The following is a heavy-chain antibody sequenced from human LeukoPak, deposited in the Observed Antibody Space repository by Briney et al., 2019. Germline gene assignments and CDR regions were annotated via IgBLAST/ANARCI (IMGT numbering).Heavy chain of an antibody. D-gene: IGHD2-21*02. CDR3: ARHPLTGGVTDFFDF. V-gene: IGHV3-23*01. J-gene: IGHJ4*02. CDR2: ISPSGDST. Sequence: GGSLRLSCAASGFTFSSHSMSWVRQPPGEGLEWVAAISPSGDSTTYRDSVKGQFTISRDNSRNRLYLQMNTLTVEDTAIYYSARHPLTGGVTDFFDFWGQGALVTVSS. CDR1: GFTFSSHS.